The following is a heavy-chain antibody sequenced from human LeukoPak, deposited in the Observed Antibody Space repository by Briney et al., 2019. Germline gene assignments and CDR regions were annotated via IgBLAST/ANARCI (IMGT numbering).Heavy chain of an antibody. CDR2: IYYSGST. CDR3: ARVEQQLTFDY. Sequence: SETLSLTCTVSGGSISSYYWSWIRQPPGKGLEWIGYIYYSGSTNYNPSLKSRVTISVDTSKNQFSLKLGSVTAADTAVYYCARVEQQLTFDYWGQGTLVTVSS. D-gene: IGHD6-13*01. J-gene: IGHJ4*02. CDR1: GGSISSYY. V-gene: IGHV4-59*01.